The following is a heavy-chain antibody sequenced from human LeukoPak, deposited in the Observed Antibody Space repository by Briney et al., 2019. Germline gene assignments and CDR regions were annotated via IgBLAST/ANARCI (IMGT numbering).Heavy chain of an antibody. CDR2: ISYDGSNK. Sequence: PGRSLRLSCAASGFTFSSYGMPWVRQAPGKGLEWVAVISYDGSNKYYADSVKGRSTISRDNSKNTLYLQMNSLRAEDTAVYYCAKDVRGRSSSWYYFDYWGQGTLVTVSS. D-gene: IGHD6-13*01. CDR3: AKDVRGRSSSWYYFDY. CDR1: GFTFSSYG. V-gene: IGHV3-30*18. J-gene: IGHJ4*02.